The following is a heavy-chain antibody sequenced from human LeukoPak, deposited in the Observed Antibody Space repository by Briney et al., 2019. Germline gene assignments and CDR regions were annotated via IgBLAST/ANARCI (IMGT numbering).Heavy chain of an antibody. J-gene: IGHJ5*02. CDR2: IYYSGST. CDR1: GGSISSSSYY. Sequence: SETLSLTCTVSGGSISSSSYYWGWIRQPPGKGLEWIGGIYYSGSTYYNPSLKSRVTISVDTSKNQFSLKLSSVTAEDTAVYYCARGRPTTSIAAAGVNWFDPWGQGTLVTVSS. CDR3: ARGRPTTSIAAAGVNWFDP. V-gene: IGHV4-39*07. D-gene: IGHD6-13*01.